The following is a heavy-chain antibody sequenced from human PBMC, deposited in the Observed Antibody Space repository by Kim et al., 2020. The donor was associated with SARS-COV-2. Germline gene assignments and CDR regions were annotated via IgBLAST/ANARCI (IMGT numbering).Heavy chain of an antibody. V-gene: IGHV3-30*07. CDR3: ARDKLLIVDEVATMDY. D-gene: IGHD5-12*01. J-gene: IGHJ4*02. Sequence: DSVQGRFTISRDKSKNTLYLPMNSLRGEDTAVYYCARDKLLIVDEVATMDYWGQGTLVTVSS.